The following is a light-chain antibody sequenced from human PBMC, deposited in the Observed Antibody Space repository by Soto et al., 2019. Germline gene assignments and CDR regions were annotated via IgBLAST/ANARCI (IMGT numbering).Light chain of an antibody. Sequence: EIVMTQSPATLSVSPGERATLSCRASQSVSSNLAWYQQKPGQAPRLLIYGASTRATGIPVRVSGSGSGTEFTLTISSLQSEDFAVYYCQQYNDWPAITFGQGTRLEIK. V-gene: IGKV3-15*01. CDR2: GAS. J-gene: IGKJ5*01. CDR3: QQYNDWPAIT. CDR1: QSVSSN.